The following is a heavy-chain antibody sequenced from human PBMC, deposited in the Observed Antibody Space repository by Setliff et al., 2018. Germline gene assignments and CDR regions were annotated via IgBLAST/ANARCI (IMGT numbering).Heavy chain of an antibody. Sequence: ASVKVSCKASGHTFTSYFIHWVRQAPGQGLEWMGWINPKTGGTNLAQKFQGWVSMTRDTSITTAYMELSRLTSDDMAVYFCARSDHLVVDGFDVWGQGTMVTVSS. CDR3: ARSDHLVVDGFDV. J-gene: IGHJ3*01. D-gene: IGHD3-16*01. CDR2: INPKTGGT. V-gene: IGHV1-2*04. CDR1: GHTFTSYF.